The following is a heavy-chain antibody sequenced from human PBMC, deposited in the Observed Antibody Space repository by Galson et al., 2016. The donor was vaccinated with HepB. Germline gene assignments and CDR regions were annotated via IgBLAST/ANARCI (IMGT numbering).Heavy chain of an antibody. V-gene: IGHV1-8*01. CDR1: GYTFTTYD. D-gene: IGHD3-10*01. CDR3: AKSRRNSQASKFAYGMDV. Sequence: SVKVSCKASGYTFTTYDINWVRQAPGQGLEWVGRMNPKTGDTDYAQKFQGRVTMARNTSINTAYMEMSGLTSEDSAMYYCAKSRRNSQASKFAYGMDVWGQGTTVTVSS. CDR2: MNPKTGDT. J-gene: IGHJ6*02.